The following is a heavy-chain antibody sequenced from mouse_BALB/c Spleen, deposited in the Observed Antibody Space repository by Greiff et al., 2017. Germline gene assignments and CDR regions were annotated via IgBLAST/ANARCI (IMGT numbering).Heavy chain of an antibody. J-gene: IGHJ4*01. Sequence: QVQLQQSGPGLVQPSQSLSITCTVSGFSLTSYGVHWVRQSPGKGLEWLGVIWSGGSTDYNAAFISRLSISKDNSKSQVFFKMNSLQANDTAIYYCARTRDGNHVAMDCWGQGTSVTVSS. CDR2: IWSGGST. CDR3: ARTRDGNHVAMDC. CDR1: GFSLTSYG. V-gene: IGHV2-2*02. D-gene: IGHD2-1*01.